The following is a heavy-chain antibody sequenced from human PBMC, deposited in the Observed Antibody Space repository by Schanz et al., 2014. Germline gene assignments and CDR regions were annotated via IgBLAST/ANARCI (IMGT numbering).Heavy chain of an antibody. CDR1: GLTFRQYA. V-gene: IGHV3-9*01. CDR3: TKDILPGGADV. D-gene: IGHD3-3*02. J-gene: IGHJ6*02. CDR2: FSLDTDRI. Sequence: EGQLVSSGGVLVQPGRSLRLSCAGSGLTFRQYAIHWVRHAPGKGLEWVAGFSLDTDRIDYGDSVKGRFTVSWDNSKTSLYLQMNSLRPEDTALYYCTKDILPGGADVWGQGTTVTVSS.